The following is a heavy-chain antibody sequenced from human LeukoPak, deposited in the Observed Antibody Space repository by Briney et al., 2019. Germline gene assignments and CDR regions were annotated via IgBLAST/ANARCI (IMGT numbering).Heavy chain of an antibody. CDR3: ARLKDYDFGSGYWQYYFDY. CDR2: IYYSGST. V-gene: IGHV4-59*08. D-gene: IGHD3-3*01. J-gene: IGHJ4*02. CDR1: GCSISSYY. Sequence: PSETLSLTCTVSGCSISSYYWSWIRQPPGKGLEWIGYIYYSGSTNYNPSLKSRVTISVDTSKNQFSLKLSFVTAAETAVYYCARLKDYDFGSGYWQYYFDYWGQGTLVTVSS.